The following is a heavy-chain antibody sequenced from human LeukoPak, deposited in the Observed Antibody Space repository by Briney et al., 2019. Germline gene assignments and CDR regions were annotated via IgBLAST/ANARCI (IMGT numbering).Heavy chain of an antibody. CDR1: GFTFSSYA. Sequence: GGSLRLSCAASGFTFSSYAMSWVRQAPGKGLKWVSAISGSGGSTYYADSVKGRFTISRDNSKNTLYLQMNSLRAEDTAVYYCASVTTYYDFWSGYYGGYFDYWGQGTLVTVSS. D-gene: IGHD3-3*01. CDR3: ASVTTYYDFWSGYYGGYFDY. CDR2: ISGSGGST. V-gene: IGHV3-23*01. J-gene: IGHJ4*02.